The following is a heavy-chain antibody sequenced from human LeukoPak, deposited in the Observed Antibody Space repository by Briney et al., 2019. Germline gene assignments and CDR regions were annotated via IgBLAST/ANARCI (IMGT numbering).Heavy chain of an antibody. J-gene: IGHJ4*02. CDR2: IYHSGST. CDR1: GGSISSGGYS. Sequence: PSQTLSLTCAVSGGSISSGGYSWSWIRQPPGKGLEWIGYIYHSGSTCYNPSLKSRVTISVDRSKNQFSLKLSSVTAADTAVYYCARAAKYCSGGSCKYYFDYWGQGTLVTVSS. D-gene: IGHD2-15*01. CDR3: ARAAKYCSGGSCKYYFDY. V-gene: IGHV4-30-2*01.